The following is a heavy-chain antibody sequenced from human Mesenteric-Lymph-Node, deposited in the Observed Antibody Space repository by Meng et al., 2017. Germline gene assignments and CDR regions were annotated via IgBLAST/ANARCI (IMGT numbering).Heavy chain of an antibody. V-gene: IGHV3-21*01. CDR1: GFTFSSYS. J-gene: IGHJ4*02. CDR2: ISSSSSYI. Sequence: GESLKISCAASGFTFSSYSMNWVRQAPGKGLEWVSSISSSSSYIYYADSVKGRFTISRDNAKNSLYLQMNSLRAEDTAVYYCARDSPSVGATSDYWGQGTLVTVSS. CDR3: ARDSPSVGATSDY. D-gene: IGHD1-26*01.